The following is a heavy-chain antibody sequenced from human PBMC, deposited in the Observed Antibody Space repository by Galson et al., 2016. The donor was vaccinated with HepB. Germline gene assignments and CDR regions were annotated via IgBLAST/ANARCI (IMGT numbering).Heavy chain of an antibody. CDR2: INTYGTA. Sequence: TLSLTCTVSGGSISSGAYLWSWLRQPAGKGIEWIGRINTYGTAEYSSSFESRVPMSNDTSQNHFSLKLTSLTAADTAIYFCARRRNWLPFDTWGQGTLATVSS. CDR1: GGSISSGAYL. CDR3: ARRRNWLPFDT. J-gene: IGHJ4*02. D-gene: IGHD5-12*01. V-gene: IGHV4-61*02.